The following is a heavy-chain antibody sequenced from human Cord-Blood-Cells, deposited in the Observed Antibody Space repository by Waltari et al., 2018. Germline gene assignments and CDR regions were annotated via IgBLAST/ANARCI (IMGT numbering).Heavy chain of an antibody. D-gene: IGHD6-6*01. J-gene: IGHJ1*01. Sequence: QVQLVQSGAEVKKPGASVKVSCQASGNTLTSYAMHWVRQAPGQRLEWMGWINAGNGNTKYSQKFQGRVTITRDTSASTAYMELSSLRSEDTAVYYCARPPYSSSQYFQHWGQGTLVTVSS. CDR1: GNTLTSYA. CDR3: ARPPYSSSQYFQH. V-gene: IGHV1-3*01. CDR2: INAGNGNT.